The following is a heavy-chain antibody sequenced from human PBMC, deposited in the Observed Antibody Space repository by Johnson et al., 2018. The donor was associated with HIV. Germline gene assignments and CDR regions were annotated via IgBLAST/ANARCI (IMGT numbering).Heavy chain of an antibody. Sequence: VQLVESGGGLVQPGGSLRLSCGASAFTFSSNDMKWVRQAPGKGLEWVSPISGSDHSTYYADSVKGRFTISRDNSKNALYLQMNSLRAEDTAVYYCARVRVGAFDIWGQGTMVTVSS. CDR3: ARVRVGAFDI. J-gene: IGHJ3*02. D-gene: IGHD1-26*01. CDR2: ISGSDHST. CDR1: AFTFSSND. V-gene: IGHV3-23*04.